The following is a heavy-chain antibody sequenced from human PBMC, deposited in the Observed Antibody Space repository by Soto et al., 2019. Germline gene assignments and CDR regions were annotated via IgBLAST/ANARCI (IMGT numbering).Heavy chain of an antibody. V-gene: IGHV3-66*01. D-gene: IGHD1-7*01. CDR1: GFTVSSNY. CDR2: IYSGGST. Sequence: GGSLRLSCAASGFTVSSNYMSWVRQAPGKGLEWVSVIYSGGSTYYADSVKGRFTISRDNSKNTLYLQMNSLRAEDTAVYYCAREILGRTTINYYYYYMDVWGKGTTVTVSS. CDR3: AREILGRTTINYYYYYMDV. J-gene: IGHJ6*03.